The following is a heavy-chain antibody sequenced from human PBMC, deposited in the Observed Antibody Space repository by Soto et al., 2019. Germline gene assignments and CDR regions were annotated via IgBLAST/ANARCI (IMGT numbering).Heavy chain of an antibody. CDR3: ARTHCGGGCDAFDI. D-gene: IGHD2-21*01. Sequence: QVQLVESGGGVVQPGRSLRLSCAASGFTFSSYAMHWVRQAPGKGLEWVAVISYDGSNKYYADSVKGRFTISRDNSKNTLYLQMNSLRAEDTAVYYCARTHCGGGCDAFDIWGQGTMVTVSS. V-gene: IGHV3-30-3*01. CDR2: ISYDGSNK. J-gene: IGHJ3*02. CDR1: GFTFSSYA.